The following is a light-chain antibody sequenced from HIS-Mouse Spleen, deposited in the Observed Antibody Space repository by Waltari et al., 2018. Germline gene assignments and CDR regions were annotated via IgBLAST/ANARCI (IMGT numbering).Light chain of an antibody. CDR3: AAWDDSLNGWV. CDR1: SSNIGRNT. CDR2: SNN. Sequence: QSVLTQPPSASGTPGQRVTISCSGSSSNIGRNTVNWYQQPPGPAPKLLIYSNNQRPSGVPDRFSGSKSGTSASLAISGLQSEDEADYYCAAWDDSLNGWVFGGGTKLTVL. V-gene: IGLV1-44*01. J-gene: IGLJ3*02.